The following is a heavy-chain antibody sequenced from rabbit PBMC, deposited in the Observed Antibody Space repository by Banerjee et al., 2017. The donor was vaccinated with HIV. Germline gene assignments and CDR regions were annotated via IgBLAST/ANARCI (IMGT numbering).Heavy chain of an antibody. CDR1: AFSFSSNYW. CDR3: ARDLAGVIGWNFNL. CDR2: IYAGSSGST. V-gene: IGHV1S45*01. J-gene: IGHJ4*01. D-gene: IGHD4-1*01. Sequence: QEQLEESGGDLVKPEGSLTLTCTASAFSFSSNYWICWVRQAPGKGLEWIASIYAGSSGSTDYASWAKGRFTISKTSSTTVTLQMTSLTVADTATYFCARDLAGVIGWNFNLWGPGTLVTVS.